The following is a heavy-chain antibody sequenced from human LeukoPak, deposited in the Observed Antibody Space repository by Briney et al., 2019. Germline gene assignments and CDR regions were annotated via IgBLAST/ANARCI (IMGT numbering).Heavy chain of an antibody. J-gene: IGHJ6*03. D-gene: IGHD3-22*01. V-gene: IGHV1-8*03. CDR3: ARAAGPNYYDSSGYPSPRDYYYMDV. CDR2: MNPNSGNT. CDR1: GGTFTSYD. Sequence: ASVKVSCKASGGTFTSYDINWVRQATGQGLEWMGWMNPNSGNTGYAQKFQGRVTITRNTSMSTAYMELSSLRSEDTAVYYCARAAGPNYYDSSGYPSPRDYYYMDVWGKGTTVTVSS.